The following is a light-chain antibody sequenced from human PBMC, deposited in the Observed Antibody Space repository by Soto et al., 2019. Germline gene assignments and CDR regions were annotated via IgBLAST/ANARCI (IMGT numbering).Light chain of an antibody. CDR3: QQYKDYET. CDR2: KAS. Sequence: DIQVTQSPSTLSASVGDRVTITCRASQSISSWLAWYQQKPGKAPKLLIYKASSLESGVPSRFSGSGSGTEFTLTISSLQPDDFATYYCQQYKDYETFGQGTKVDIK. CDR1: QSISSW. J-gene: IGKJ1*01. V-gene: IGKV1-5*03.